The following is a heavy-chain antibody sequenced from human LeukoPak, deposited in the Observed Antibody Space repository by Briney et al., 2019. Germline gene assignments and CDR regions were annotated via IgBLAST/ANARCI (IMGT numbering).Heavy chain of an antibody. CDR3: AKGMGAPYYFDY. CDR2: ISYDGSNK. V-gene: IGHV3-30*18. D-gene: IGHD1-26*01. Sequence: GGSLRLSCAASGFTFSSYGMHWVRQAPGKGLEGGAVISYDGSNKYYADSVKGRFTISRDNSKNTLYLQMNSLRAEDTAVYYCAKGMGAPYYFDYWGQGTLVTVSS. CDR1: GFTFSSYG. J-gene: IGHJ4*02.